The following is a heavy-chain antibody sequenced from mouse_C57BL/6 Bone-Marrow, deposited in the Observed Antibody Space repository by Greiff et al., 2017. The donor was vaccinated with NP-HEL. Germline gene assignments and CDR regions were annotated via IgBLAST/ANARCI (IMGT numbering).Heavy chain of an antibody. CDR2: INPSNGGT. CDR1: GYTFTSYW. CDR3: ARGGTGKRYFDV. J-gene: IGHJ1*03. Sequence: VQLQQPGTELVKPGASVKLSCKASGYTFTSYWMHWVKQRPGPGLEWIGNINPSNGGTNYNEKFKSKATLTVDKSSSTAYMQLSSLTSEDSAVYYCARGGTGKRYFDVWGTGTTVTVSS. V-gene: IGHV1-53*01. D-gene: IGHD4-1*01.